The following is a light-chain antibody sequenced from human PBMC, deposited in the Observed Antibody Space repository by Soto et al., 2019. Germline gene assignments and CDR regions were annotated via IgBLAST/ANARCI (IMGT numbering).Light chain of an antibody. CDR2: KAS. CDR1: QSISSW. CDR3: QQYKSYTSLT. Sequence: DIQMTQSPSTLSAFVGDRVTITYRASQSISSWLAWYQQKPGKAPKVLIYKASSLQSGVPSRFSGSGSGTEFTLTISSLQPDDFATYYCQQYKSYTSLTFGGGTNVEIK. V-gene: IGKV1-5*03. J-gene: IGKJ4*01.